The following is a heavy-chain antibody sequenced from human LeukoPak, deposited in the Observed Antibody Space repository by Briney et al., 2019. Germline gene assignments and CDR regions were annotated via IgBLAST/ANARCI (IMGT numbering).Heavy chain of an antibody. V-gene: IGHV4-59*01. D-gene: IGHD3-22*01. Sequence: SETLSLTCTVSGGSISRYYWSWIRQPPGKGLEWIGYIYYSGSTNYNPSLKSRVTISVDTSKNQFSLKLSSVTAADTAVYYCARADYYDSSGYSIGYFDYWGQGTLVTVSS. CDR3: ARADYYDSSGYSIGYFDY. J-gene: IGHJ4*02. CDR2: IYYSGST. CDR1: GGSISRYY.